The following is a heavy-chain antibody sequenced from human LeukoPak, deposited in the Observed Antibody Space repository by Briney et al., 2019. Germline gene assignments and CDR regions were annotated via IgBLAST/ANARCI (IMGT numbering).Heavy chain of an antibody. D-gene: IGHD6-13*01. Sequence: GGSLRLSCAASGFTFSNYYMSWIRQAPGKGLEWVSYISSSGSTIYYADSVKGRFTISRDNAKNSLYLQMNSLRAEDTAVYYCARDARQQLVERFDYWGQGTLVTVSS. V-gene: IGHV3-11*01. CDR1: GFTFSNYY. CDR2: ISSSGSTI. CDR3: ARDARQQLVERFDY. J-gene: IGHJ4*02.